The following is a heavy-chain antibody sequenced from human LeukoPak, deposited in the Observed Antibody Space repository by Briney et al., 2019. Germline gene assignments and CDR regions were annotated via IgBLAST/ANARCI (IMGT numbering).Heavy chain of an antibody. CDR1: GFTFXXXX. CDR3: AKEDDILTGPHRYFDY. CDR2: ISGSGCST. J-gene: IGHJ4*02. D-gene: IGHD3-9*01. Sequence: GFTFXXXXXSXVRXXXGXGXXWVXAISGSGCSTDYADSVKGRFTIYRDNCKNTLYLQMNSLRAEDTAVYYCAKEDDILTGPHRYFDYWGQGTLVTVSS. V-gene: IGHV3-23*01.